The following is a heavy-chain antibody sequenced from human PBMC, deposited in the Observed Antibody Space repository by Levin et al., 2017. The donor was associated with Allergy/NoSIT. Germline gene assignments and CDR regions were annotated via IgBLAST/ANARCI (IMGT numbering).Heavy chain of an antibody. V-gene: IGHV3-66*01. CDR1: GFTVSSNY. D-gene: IGHD2/OR15-2a*01. Sequence: GGSLRLSCAASGFTVSSNYMSWVRQAPGKGLEWVSVIYSGGTTYYADSVKGRFTISRDNSRNTLYLQMNSLRAEDTAVYYCASRVLGSISDSQFDYWGQGTLVTVSS. J-gene: IGHJ4*02. CDR3: ASRVLGSISDSQFDY. CDR2: IYSGGTT.